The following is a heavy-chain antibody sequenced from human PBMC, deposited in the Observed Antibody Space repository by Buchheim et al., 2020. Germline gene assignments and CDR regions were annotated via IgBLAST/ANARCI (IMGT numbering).Heavy chain of an antibody. CDR1: GFTFSSYG. Sequence: QVQLVESGGGVVQPGRSLRLSCAASGFTFSSYGMHWVRQAPGKGLEWVAVISYDGSNKYYADSVKGRFTISRDNSKNTLYLQMNSLRAEDTAVYYCAKEADSGWHFYYYYGMDVWGQGTT. V-gene: IGHV3-30*18. CDR2: ISYDGSNK. CDR3: AKEADSGWHFYYYYGMDV. J-gene: IGHJ6*02. D-gene: IGHD6-19*01.